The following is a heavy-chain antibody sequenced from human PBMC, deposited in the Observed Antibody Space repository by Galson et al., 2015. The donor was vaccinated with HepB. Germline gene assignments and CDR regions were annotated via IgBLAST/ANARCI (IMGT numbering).Heavy chain of an antibody. J-gene: IGHJ4*02. Sequence: SLRLSCAASGFTFSSYAMHWVRQAPGKGLEWVAVISYDESKKYYADSVKGRFTISRDNSKNTLYLQMNSLKAEDTAVYYCARDRGSGGHYYYFDYWGQGTLVTVSS. V-gene: IGHV3-30*04. D-gene: IGHD3-22*01. CDR1: GFTFSSYA. CDR2: ISYDESKK. CDR3: ARDRGSGGHYYYFDY.